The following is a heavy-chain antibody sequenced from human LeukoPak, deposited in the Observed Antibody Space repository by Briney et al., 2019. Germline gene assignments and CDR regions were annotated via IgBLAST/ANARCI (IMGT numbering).Heavy chain of an antibody. V-gene: IGHV1-69*13. CDR2: IIPIFGTA. CDR3: ARGFVDSSSWYEVMDP. J-gene: IGHJ5*02. Sequence: ASVTVSCKASGGTFSSYAISWGRQAPGQGLEWMGGIIPIFGTANYAQKFQGRVTITADESTSTAYMELSSLRSEDTAVYYCARGFVDSSSWYEVMDPWGQGTLVTVSS. CDR1: GGTFSSYA. D-gene: IGHD6-13*01.